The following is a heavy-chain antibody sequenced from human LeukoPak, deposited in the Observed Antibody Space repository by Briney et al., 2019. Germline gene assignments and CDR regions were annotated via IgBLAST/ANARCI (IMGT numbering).Heavy chain of an antibody. D-gene: IGHD2-15*01. CDR2: ISGSGGST. Sequence: GGSLRLSCAASGFTFSSYAMSWVRQAPGKGLEWVSAISGSGGSTYYADSVKGRFTISRDNSKNTLYLQMNSLRAEDTAVYCCAKVDCSGGSCYPGPSLAYYFDYWGQGTLVTVSS. J-gene: IGHJ4*02. CDR3: AKVDCSGGSCYPGPSLAYYFDY. CDR1: GFTFSSYA. V-gene: IGHV3-23*01.